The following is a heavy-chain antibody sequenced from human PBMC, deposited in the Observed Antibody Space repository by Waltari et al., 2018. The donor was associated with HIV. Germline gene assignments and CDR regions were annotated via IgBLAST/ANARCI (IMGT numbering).Heavy chain of an antibody. V-gene: IGHV3-53*01. J-gene: IGHJ4*02. CDR1: VFIVSSNY. Sequence: VQLVGSGGVLIQQGASLRLSCVASVFIVSSNYMGWVRQPPGKRLEWVSVIYSGGNTSYTDSVKGRFTISRDNSKNTLYLQMNSLRDEDTAVYYCAGGEGHWGRGTLVTVSS. CDR3: AGGEGH. CDR2: IYSGGNT.